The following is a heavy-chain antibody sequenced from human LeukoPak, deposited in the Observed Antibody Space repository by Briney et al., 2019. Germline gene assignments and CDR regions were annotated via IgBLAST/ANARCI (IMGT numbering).Heavy chain of an antibody. CDR1: GGSISSYY. CDR2: ILYSGST. Sequence: SETLSLTCTVSGGSISSYYWSWIRQPPGKGLEWIGSILYSGSTFYNPSLKSRVTISVDVSKNEFSLKLRSVTAADTSVYYCARHLGSDIMKIVVVSSPFDSWGQGNLVTVSS. V-gene: IGHV4-39*01. J-gene: IGHJ4*02. CDR3: ARHLGSDIMKIVVVSSPFDS. D-gene: IGHD3-22*01.